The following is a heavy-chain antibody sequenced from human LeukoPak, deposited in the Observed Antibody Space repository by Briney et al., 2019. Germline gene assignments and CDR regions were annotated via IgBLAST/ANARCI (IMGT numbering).Heavy chain of an antibody. CDR1: GYTLTELS. CDR3: ARATLGGSSSYY. Sequence: GASVKVSCKVSGYTLTELSMHWVRQAPGKGLEWMGGFDPEDGETIYAQKFQGRVTMTTDTSTSTAYMELRSLRSDDTAVYFCARATLGGSSSYYWGQGTLVTVSS. J-gene: IGHJ4*02. V-gene: IGHV1-24*01. CDR2: FDPEDGET. D-gene: IGHD6-6*01.